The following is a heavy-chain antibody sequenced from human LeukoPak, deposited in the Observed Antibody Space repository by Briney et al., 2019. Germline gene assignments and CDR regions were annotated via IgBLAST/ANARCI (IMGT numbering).Heavy chain of an antibody. Sequence: GGSLRLSCAASGFTFSSYSMNWVRQAPGKGLEWVSSISSGGMWIYYADSLKGRFTISRDNSKNTLYLQMNSLRAADTAVYCCAKDPTHYRVWDDYDSTVLSYWGQGTLVTVSS. D-gene: IGHD3-22*01. CDR1: GFTFSSYS. CDR3: AKDPTHYRVWDDYDSTVLSY. J-gene: IGHJ4*02. CDR2: ISSGGMWI. V-gene: IGHV3-21*01.